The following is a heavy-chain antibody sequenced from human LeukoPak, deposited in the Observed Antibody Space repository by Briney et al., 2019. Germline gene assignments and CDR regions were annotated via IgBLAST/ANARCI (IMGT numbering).Heavy chain of an antibody. Sequence: ASVKVSCKASGYTFTSYDINWVRQATGQGLEWMGWINPNSGGTNYAQKFQGRVTMTRDTSISTAYMELSRLRSDDTAVYYCAREYSSWFDPWGQGTLVTVSS. CDR3: AREYSSWFDP. CDR1: GYTFTSYD. D-gene: IGHD6-13*01. J-gene: IGHJ5*02. CDR2: INPNSGGT. V-gene: IGHV1-2*02.